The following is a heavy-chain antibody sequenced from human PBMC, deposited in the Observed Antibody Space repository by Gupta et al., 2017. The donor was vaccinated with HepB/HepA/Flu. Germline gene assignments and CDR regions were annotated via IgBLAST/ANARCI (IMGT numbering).Heavy chain of an antibody. CDR3: GRVGEAGY. D-gene: IGHD4-17*01. Sequence: EVQLIESGGGLVQPGVSLRLSCAASGFTFSGYWMHWVRQTPGKGLVWVSDVSADGKTAFYADSVKGRFTISRYNANTVYLQMNSLRVEDTAVYYCGRVGEAGYWGQGALVTVSS. V-gene: IGHV3-74*01. CDR2: VSADGKTA. J-gene: IGHJ4*02. CDR1: GFTFSGYW.